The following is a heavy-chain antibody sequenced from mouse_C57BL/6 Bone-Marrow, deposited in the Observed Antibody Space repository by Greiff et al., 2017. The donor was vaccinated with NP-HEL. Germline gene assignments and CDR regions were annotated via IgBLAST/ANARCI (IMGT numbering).Heavy chain of an antibody. J-gene: IGHJ2*01. Sequence: QVQLKESGAELARPGASVKLSCKASGYTFTSYGISWVKQRTGQGLEWIGEIYPRSGNTYYNEKFKGKATLTADKSSSTAYMELRSLTSEDSAVYVCASDGYYVRYFDYWGQGTTLTVSS. CDR1: GYTFTSYG. CDR2: IYPRSGNT. V-gene: IGHV1-81*01. CDR3: ASDGYYVRYFDY. D-gene: IGHD2-3*01.